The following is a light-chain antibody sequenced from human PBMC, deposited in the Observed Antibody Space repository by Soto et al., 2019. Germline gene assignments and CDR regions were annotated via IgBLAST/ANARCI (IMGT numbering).Light chain of an antibody. V-gene: IGKV3-20*01. Sequence: DTVLIQSPGTLSLSPGERATLSCRASQSVGSSFLAWYQQKPGQAPRLLIYGASSRATGIPDRFSVSGSGTDFTLTISRLEPEDFAVYYCQQYGISRPITFGQGTRLEIK. CDR3: QQYGISRPIT. J-gene: IGKJ5*01. CDR2: GAS. CDR1: QSVGSSF.